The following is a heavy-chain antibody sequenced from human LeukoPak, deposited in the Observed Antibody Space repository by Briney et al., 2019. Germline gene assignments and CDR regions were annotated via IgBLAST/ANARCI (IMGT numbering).Heavy chain of an antibody. CDR3: VRESSGSSSSFDY. CDR1: GFTFSSYW. D-gene: IGHD6-6*01. Sequence: GGSLRLSCAASGFTFSSYWMSWVRQAPGKGLEWVANIKQDGSEKYYVDSVKGRFTISRDNAKNSLYLQMNSLRAEDTAVYYCVRESSGSSSSFDYWGQGTPVTVSS. CDR2: IKQDGSEK. J-gene: IGHJ4*02. V-gene: IGHV3-7*01.